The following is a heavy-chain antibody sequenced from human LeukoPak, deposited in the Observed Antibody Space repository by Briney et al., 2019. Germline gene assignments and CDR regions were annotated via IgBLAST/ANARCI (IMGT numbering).Heavy chain of an antibody. Sequence: SETLSLACTVSGGSISSYYWSWIRQPPGKGLEWIGYIYTSGSTNYNPSLKSRVTISVDTSKNQFSLKLSSVTAADTAVYYCARQGFSGFDPWGQGTLVTVSS. D-gene: IGHD2/OR15-2a*01. J-gene: IGHJ5*02. CDR1: GGSISSYY. CDR3: ARQGFSGFDP. CDR2: IYTSGST. V-gene: IGHV4-4*09.